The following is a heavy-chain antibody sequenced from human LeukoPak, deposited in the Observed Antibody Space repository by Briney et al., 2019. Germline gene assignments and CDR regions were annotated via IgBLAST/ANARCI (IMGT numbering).Heavy chain of an antibody. CDR2: IIGNGGST. D-gene: IGHD3-22*01. Sequence: GGSLRLSCVASGFTFGHYSLSWVRQAPGKGLEWVSGIIGNGGSTFYGDSVKGRFTVSRDNSKNTLYLEMNSLRAEDTATYYCAKQNRGYLRFFDSWGQGTLVTVSS. CDR1: GFTFGHYS. CDR3: AKQNRGYLRFFDS. V-gene: IGHV3-23*01. J-gene: IGHJ4*02.